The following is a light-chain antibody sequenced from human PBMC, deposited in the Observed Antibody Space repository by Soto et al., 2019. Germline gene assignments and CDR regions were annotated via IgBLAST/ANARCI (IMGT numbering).Light chain of an antibody. CDR3: QQYHSWPPRT. V-gene: IGKV3-20*01. CDR1: QSVSSSD. CDR2: GIS. J-gene: IGKJ1*01. Sequence: NVLTQAPGTLSFSPGERATLSCRGSQSVSSSDLAWYQQKPGQAPRLLMYGISRRATGIPDRFSGSGSGTDFTLTISSLQSEDFAVYYCQQYHSWPPRTFGQGTKVDIK.